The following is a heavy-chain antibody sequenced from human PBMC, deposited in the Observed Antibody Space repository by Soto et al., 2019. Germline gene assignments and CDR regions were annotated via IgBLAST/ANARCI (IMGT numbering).Heavy chain of an antibody. Sequence: SETLSLTCTVSGGSVSSGSYYWSWIRQPPGKGLEWIGYIYYSGSTNYNPSLKSRVTISVDTSKNQFSLKLSSVTAADTAVYYCARAQWDRYCSGGSCYSALDYWGQGTLVTVSS. J-gene: IGHJ4*02. D-gene: IGHD2-15*01. V-gene: IGHV4-61*01. CDR2: IYYSGST. CDR3: ARAQWDRYCSGGSCYSALDY. CDR1: GGSVSSGSYY.